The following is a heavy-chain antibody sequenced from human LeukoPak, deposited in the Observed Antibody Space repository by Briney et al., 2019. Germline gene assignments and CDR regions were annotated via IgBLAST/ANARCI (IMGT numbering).Heavy chain of an antibody. V-gene: IGHV3-21*01. Sequence: GGSLRLSCAASGFSFCSYSMIWVRQAPGEGVEWVSSISSSSSYIYYAGSAKGRFTISRDNAKNSLYLQMNRPRAEDTAVYYCGRDFVAAAGTEGFDYWGQGTLVTVSS. CDR2: ISSSSSYI. CDR1: GFSFCSYS. J-gene: IGHJ4*02. D-gene: IGHD6-13*01. CDR3: GRDFVAAAGTEGFDY.